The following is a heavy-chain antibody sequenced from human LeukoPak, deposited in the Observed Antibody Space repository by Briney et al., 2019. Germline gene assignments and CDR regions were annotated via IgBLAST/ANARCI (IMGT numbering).Heavy chain of an antibody. Sequence: SETLSLTCTVSGGSISSYYWSWIRQPPGKGLEWIGYIYYSGSTNYNPSLNSRVTISVDTSKNQFSLKLSSVTAADTAVYYCARESGNYARIIDYWGQGTLVTVSS. CDR2: IYYSGST. D-gene: IGHD4-11*01. V-gene: IGHV4-59*01. CDR1: GGSISSYY. CDR3: ARESGNYARIIDY. J-gene: IGHJ4*02.